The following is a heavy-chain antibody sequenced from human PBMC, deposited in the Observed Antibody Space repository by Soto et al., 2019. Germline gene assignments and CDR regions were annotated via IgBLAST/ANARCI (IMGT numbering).Heavy chain of an antibody. CDR2: VNNGGGGT. CDR3: AKERLGLGIDH. J-gene: IGHJ4*02. Sequence: EVLLLDSGGGLVQPGGSLGLSCAASGFTFSNYAMTWVRQAPGKGPEWISTVNNGGGGTYYADSVKGRFTISRDNSKNALYLQVSSLRAEDAPVYYCAKERLGLGIDHWGQRILVTVSS. D-gene: IGHD3-10*01. V-gene: IGHV3-23*01. CDR1: GFTFSNYA.